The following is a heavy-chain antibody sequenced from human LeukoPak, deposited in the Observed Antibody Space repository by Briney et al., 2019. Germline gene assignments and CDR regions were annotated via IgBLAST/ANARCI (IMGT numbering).Heavy chain of an antibody. V-gene: IGHV3-23*01. CDR1: GFTFSSYA. D-gene: IGHD1-1*01. CDR3: AKGNWRYFDY. Sequence: GGSLRLSCAASGFTFSSYALSWVRQAPGKGLEWVSAISGSGDITFYADSVKGRFTISRDNSKNTLYLQTSSLRADDTAVYYCAKGNWRYFDYWGQGTLVTVSS. J-gene: IGHJ4*02. CDR2: ISGSGDIT.